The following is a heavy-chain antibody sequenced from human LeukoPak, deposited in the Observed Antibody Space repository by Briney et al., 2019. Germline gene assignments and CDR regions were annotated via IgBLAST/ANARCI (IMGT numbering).Heavy chain of an antibody. CDR2: IYYSGST. D-gene: IGHD1-14*01. V-gene: IGHV4-39*01. J-gene: IGHJ2*01. CDR3: ARKTRGNRSYWYFDL. CDR1: GGSVSSSSYY. Sequence: PSETLSLTCTVSGGSVSSSSYYWGWIRQPPGKGLEWIGSIYYSGSTYYNPSLKSRVTISVDTSKNQFSLKLSSVTAADTAVYYCARKTRGNRSYWYFDLWGRGTLVTVSS.